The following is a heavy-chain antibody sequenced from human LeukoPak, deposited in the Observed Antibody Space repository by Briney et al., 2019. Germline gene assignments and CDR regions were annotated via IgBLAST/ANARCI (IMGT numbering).Heavy chain of an antibody. CDR2: IRYDGNNE. J-gene: IGHJ4*02. D-gene: IGHD1-14*01. Sequence: GGSLRLSCAASGFTFSSYGMHWVRQAPGKGLEWVAFIRYDGNNEYYADSVKGRFSISRDNPKNTMYLQMNSLRAEDTAVYYCAKDYGRTLYYFDYWGQGTLVTVSS. CDR3: AKDYGRTLYYFDY. V-gene: IGHV3-30*02. CDR1: GFTFSSYG.